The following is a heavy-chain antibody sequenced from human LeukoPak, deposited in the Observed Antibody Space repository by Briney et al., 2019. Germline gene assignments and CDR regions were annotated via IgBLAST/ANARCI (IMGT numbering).Heavy chain of an antibody. D-gene: IGHD4-17*01. Sequence: GGSLRLSCAVSEFTFSSYGMSWVRQAPGKGLEWVSSISGSGGSTQYADSVQGRFAISRDNSKNTLYLQMNSLRVEDTAMYFCARDPNGDYIGTFDMWGRGTMVSVSS. CDR2: ISGSGGST. J-gene: IGHJ3*02. CDR1: EFTFSSYG. V-gene: IGHV3-23*01. CDR3: ARDPNGDYIGTFDM.